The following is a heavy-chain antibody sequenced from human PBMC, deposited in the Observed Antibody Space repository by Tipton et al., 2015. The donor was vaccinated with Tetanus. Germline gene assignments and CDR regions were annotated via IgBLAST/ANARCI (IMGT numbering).Heavy chain of an antibody. CDR1: GGSISSYY. CDR3: ARGAYYYDSRSPIPFDY. V-gene: IGHV4-59*01. CDR2: IYYSGST. D-gene: IGHD3-22*01. Sequence: TLSLTCTVSGGSISSYYWSWIRQPPGKGLEWIGYIYYSGSTNYNPSLKSRVTISVDTSKNQFSLKLSSVTAADTAVYYCARGAYYYDSRSPIPFDYWGQGTLVTVSS. J-gene: IGHJ4*02.